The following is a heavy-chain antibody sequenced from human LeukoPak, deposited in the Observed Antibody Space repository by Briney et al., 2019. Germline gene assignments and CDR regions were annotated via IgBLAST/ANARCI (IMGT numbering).Heavy chain of an antibody. V-gene: IGHV3-48*04. J-gene: IGHJ4*02. D-gene: IGHD3-9*01. CDR2: ISSSGTTI. CDR1: RFPFSSSS. Sequence: GGSLRLSCAASRFPFSSSSMNWVRQAPGKGLEWVSYISSSGTTIYYADSVKGRFTISRDNAKNSLYLQMNSLRAEDTAVYYCAGNRILTGYYLFDYWGQGTLVTVSS. CDR3: AGNRILTGYYLFDY.